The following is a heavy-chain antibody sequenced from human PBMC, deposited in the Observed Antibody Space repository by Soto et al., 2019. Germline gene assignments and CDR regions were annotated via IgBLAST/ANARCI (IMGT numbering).Heavy chain of an antibody. CDR2: IYYSGST. D-gene: IGHD4-17*01. CDR3: ARDGLLRFFDY. V-gene: IGHV4-31*03. J-gene: IGHJ4*02. CDR1: GGSISSGGYY. Sequence: SETLSLTCTVSGGSISSGGYYWSWIRQHPGKGLEWIGYIYYSGSTYYNPSLKSRVTISVDTSKNQFSLKLSSVTAADTAVYYCARDGLLRFFDYWGQGTLVTVSS.